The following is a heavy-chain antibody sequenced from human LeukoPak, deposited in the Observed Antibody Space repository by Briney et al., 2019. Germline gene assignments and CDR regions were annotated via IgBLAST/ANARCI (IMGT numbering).Heavy chain of an antibody. D-gene: IGHD3-3*01. CDR2: IYYSGST. CDR3: SVYDFWSGYYRSFDY. V-gene: IGHV4-39*01. J-gene: IGHJ4*02. CDR1: GGSISSSSYY. Sequence: SETLSLTCTVSGGSISSSSYYWGWIRQPPGKGLEWIGSIYYSGSTYYNPSLKSRVTISVDTSKNQFSLKLSSVTAADTAVYYCSVYDFWSGYYRSFDYWGQGTLVTVSS.